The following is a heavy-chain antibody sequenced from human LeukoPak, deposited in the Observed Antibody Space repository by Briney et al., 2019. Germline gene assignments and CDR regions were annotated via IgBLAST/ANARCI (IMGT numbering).Heavy chain of an antibody. CDR2: INPNSGGT. V-gene: IGHV1-2*02. CDR1: GYTFTGYY. J-gene: IGHJ4*02. Sequence: ASVKVSCKASGYTFTGYYMHWVRQAPGQGLEWMGWINPNSGGTNYAQKFQGRVTMTEDTSTDTAYMELSSLRSEDTAVYYCATSFRDSSSSRCFDYWGQGTLVTVSS. D-gene: IGHD6-6*01. CDR3: ATSFRDSSSSRCFDY.